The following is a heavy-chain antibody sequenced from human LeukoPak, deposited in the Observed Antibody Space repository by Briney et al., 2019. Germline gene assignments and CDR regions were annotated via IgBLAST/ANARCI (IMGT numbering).Heavy chain of an antibody. J-gene: IGHJ4*02. CDR1: GGSFSGYY. CDR3: ARGPPRDYGTSGFYYNY. CDR2: IDHSGFT. V-gene: IGHV4-34*01. Sequence: SETLSLTCAVYGGSFSGYYWSWIRQPPGKGLEWIREIDHSGFTIYNPSLKSRVAISEDTSKNQFSLKLSSVTAADTAVYYCARGPPRDYGTSGFYYNYWGQGTLVTVSS. D-gene: IGHD3-22*01.